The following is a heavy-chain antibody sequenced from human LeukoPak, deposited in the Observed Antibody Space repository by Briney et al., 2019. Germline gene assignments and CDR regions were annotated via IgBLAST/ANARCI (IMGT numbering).Heavy chain of an antibody. V-gene: IGHV1-2*02. D-gene: IGHD3-22*01. CDR2: INPNSGDT. Sequence: ASVKVSCTTSGYIFTGYYLHWIRQAPGQGLEWMGWINPNSGDTKSAENFQGRVTMTRDTSINTAYMELTGLRSDDTAVYYCASAGSSGYYLEEADAFDIWGQGTMVTVSS. CDR1: GYIFTGYY. J-gene: IGHJ3*02. CDR3: ASAGSSGYYLEEADAFDI.